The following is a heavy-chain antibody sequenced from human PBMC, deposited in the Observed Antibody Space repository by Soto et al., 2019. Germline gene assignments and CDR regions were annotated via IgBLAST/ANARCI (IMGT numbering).Heavy chain of an antibody. Sequence: SETLSLTCTVSNGSISSAIYYWGWIRQPPGRGLEWIGSIYHSGSTYYNPSLQGRVTISVDTSKNQFSLKLSSVTAADTAVYFCAGRSSLASVQVYFGEISNYNWFDPWGQGTLVTVSS. CDR3: AGRSSLASVQVYFGEISNYNWFDP. V-gene: IGHV4-39*01. D-gene: IGHD3-10*01. CDR2: IYHSGST. CDR1: NGSISSAIYY. J-gene: IGHJ5*02.